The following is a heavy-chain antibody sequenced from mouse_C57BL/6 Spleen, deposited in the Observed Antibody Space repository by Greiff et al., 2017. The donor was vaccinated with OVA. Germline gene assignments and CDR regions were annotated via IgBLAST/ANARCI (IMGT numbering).Heavy chain of an antibody. D-gene: IGHD1-1*01. CDR3: ARDGLITTVVEGDYFDY. CDR2: INPYNGGT. J-gene: IGHJ2*01. Sequence: EVQLQQSGPVLVKPGASVKMSCKASGYTFTDYYMNWVKQSHGKSLEWIGVINPYNGGTSYNQKFKGKATLTVDKSSSTAYMELNSLTSEDSAVYYCARDGLITTVVEGDYFDYWGQGTTLTVSS. CDR1: GYTFTDYY. V-gene: IGHV1-19*01.